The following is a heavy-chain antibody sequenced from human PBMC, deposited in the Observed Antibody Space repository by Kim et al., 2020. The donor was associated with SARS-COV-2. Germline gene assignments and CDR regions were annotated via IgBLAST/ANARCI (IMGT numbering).Heavy chain of an antibody. CDR3: ARVGNNGGWLME. D-gene: IGHD2-8*01. J-gene: IGHJ4*02. CDR2: IYYSGST. V-gene: IGHV4-59*13. Sequence: SETLSLTCTVSGGSISSYYWSWIRQPSGKGLEWIGYIYYSGSTNYNPSLKSRVTISVDTSKNQFSLKLSSVTAADTAVYYCARVGNNGGWLMEWGQGTLVTVSS. CDR1: GGSISSYY.